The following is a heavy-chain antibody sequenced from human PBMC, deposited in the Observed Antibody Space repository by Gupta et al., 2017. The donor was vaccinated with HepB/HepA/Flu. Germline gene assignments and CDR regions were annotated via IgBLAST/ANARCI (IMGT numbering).Heavy chain of an antibody. D-gene: IGHD2-21*01. CDR2: IYYSGST. Sequence: QLQLQESGPGLVKPSETLSLTCTVSGGSISSSSYYWGWIRQPPGKGLEWIGSIYYSGSTYYNPSLKSRVTISVDTSKNQFSLKLSSVTAADTAVYYCARHDRYSDEVLLDYWGQGTLVTVSS. J-gene: IGHJ4*02. CDR3: ARHDRYSDEVLLDY. CDR1: GGSISSSSYY. V-gene: IGHV4-39*01.